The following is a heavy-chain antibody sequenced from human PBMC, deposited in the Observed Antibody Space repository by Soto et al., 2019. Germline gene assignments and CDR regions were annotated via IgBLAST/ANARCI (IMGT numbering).Heavy chain of an antibody. D-gene: IGHD5-12*01. Sequence: SETLSLTCTDSGGSISSYYWSWIRQPPGKGLEWIGYIYYSGSTNYNPSLKSRVTISVDTSKNQFSLKLSSVTAADTAVYYCARERGRDGYNDAFDIWGQGTMVTVSS. CDR2: IYYSGST. J-gene: IGHJ3*02. CDR1: GGSISSYY. V-gene: IGHV4-59*01. CDR3: ARERGRDGYNDAFDI.